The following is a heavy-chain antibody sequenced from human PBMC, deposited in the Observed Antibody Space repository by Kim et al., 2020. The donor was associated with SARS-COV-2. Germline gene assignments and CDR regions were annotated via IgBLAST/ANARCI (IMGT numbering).Heavy chain of an antibody. J-gene: IGHJ6*02. Sequence: SETLSLTCTVSGGSISSYYWSWIRQPPGKGLEWIGYIYYSGSTNYNPSLKSRVTISVDTSKNQFSLKLSSVTAADTAVYYCARAGVKDLRYFDWLATPGNYGMDVWGQGTTVTVSS. CDR2: IYYSGST. CDR3: ARAGVKDLRYFDWLATPGNYGMDV. D-gene: IGHD3-9*01. CDR1: GGSISSYY. V-gene: IGHV4-59*01.